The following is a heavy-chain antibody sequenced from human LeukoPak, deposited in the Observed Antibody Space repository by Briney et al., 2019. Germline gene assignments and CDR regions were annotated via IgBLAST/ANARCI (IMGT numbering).Heavy chain of an antibody. V-gene: IGHV1-2*04. Sequence: ASVKVSCKASGYTFTGYYMHWVRQAPGQGLEWMGWINPNSGGTNYAQKFQGWVTMTRDTSISTAYMELSRLRSDDTAVYYCARGHDYGDYNWFDPWGQGTLVTVSS. D-gene: IGHD4-17*01. CDR2: INPNSGGT. CDR3: ARGHDYGDYNWFDP. J-gene: IGHJ5*02. CDR1: GYTFTGYY.